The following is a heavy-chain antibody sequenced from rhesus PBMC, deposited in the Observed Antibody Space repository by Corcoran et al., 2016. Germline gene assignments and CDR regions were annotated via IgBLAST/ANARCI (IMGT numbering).Heavy chain of an antibody. CDR3: AREAYDSGADY. CDR2: IYGNRAST. Sequence: QVQLQQWGEGLVKPSETLSLTCAVHGGSISGYYYWSWIRQPQGKGLEWIGYIYGNRASTNYNPSLKNRVTISRDTSTNQFSLKLSSVTAADTAVYYCAREAYDSGADYWGQGVLVTVSS. CDR1: GGSISGYYY. D-gene: IGHD3-28*01. J-gene: IGHJ4*01. V-gene: IGHV4-73*01.